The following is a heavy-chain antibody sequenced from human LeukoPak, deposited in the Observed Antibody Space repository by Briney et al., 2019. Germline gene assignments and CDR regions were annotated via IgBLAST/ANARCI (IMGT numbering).Heavy chain of an antibody. CDR1: GGTFSSYA. CDR2: IIPIFGTA. D-gene: IGHD6-6*01. CDR3: ARGRQLGVVASDI. Sequence: SVKVSCKASGGTFSSYAISWVRQAPGQGLEWMGGIIPIFGTANYAQKFQGRVTITTDESTSTAYMELSSLRSEDTAVYYCARGRQLGVVASDIWGQGTMVTVSS. V-gene: IGHV1-69*05. J-gene: IGHJ3*02.